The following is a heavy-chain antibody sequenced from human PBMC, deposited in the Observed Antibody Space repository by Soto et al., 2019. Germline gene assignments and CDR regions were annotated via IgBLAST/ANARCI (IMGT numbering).Heavy chain of an antibody. CDR1: GGSISSSSYY. J-gene: IGHJ4*02. CDR3: ARGSEGSYYDSSGYYDY. V-gene: IGHV4-39*01. D-gene: IGHD3-22*01. Sequence: QLQLQESGPGLVKPSETLSLTCTVSGGSISSSSYYWGWIRQPPGKGLEWIGSIYYSGSTYYNPSLKSRVTISVDTSKNQFSLKLSSVTAADTAVYYCARGSEGSYYDSSGYYDYWGQGTLVTVSS. CDR2: IYYSGST.